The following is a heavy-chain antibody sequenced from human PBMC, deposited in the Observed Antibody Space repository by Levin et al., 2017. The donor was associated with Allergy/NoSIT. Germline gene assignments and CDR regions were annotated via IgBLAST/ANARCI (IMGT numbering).Heavy chain of an antibody. J-gene: IGHJ6*02. Sequence: SQTLSLTCTVSGGSISSYYWSWIRQPPGKGLEWIGYIYYSGSTNYNPSLKSRVTISVDTSKDQFSLKLSSVTAADTAVYYCARGSGCSGGSCYPYYYGMDVWGQGTTVTVSS. CDR1: GGSISSYY. CDR2: IYYSGST. CDR3: ARGSGCSGGSCYPYYYGMDV. V-gene: IGHV4-59*01. D-gene: IGHD2-15*01.